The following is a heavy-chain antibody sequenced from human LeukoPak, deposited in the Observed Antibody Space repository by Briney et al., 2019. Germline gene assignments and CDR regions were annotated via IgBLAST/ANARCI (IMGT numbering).Heavy chain of an antibody. V-gene: IGHV1-2*02. CDR3: ARGGVALSYYGMDV. CDR1: GYTFTGYY. CDR2: INPNSGGT. D-gene: IGHD2-8*01. Sequence: ASVKVSCKASGYTFTGYYMHWVRQTPGQGLEWMGWINPNSGGTNYAQKFQGRVTMTRDTSISTAYMELSRLRSDDTAVYYCARGGVALSYYGMDVWGQGTTVTVSS. J-gene: IGHJ6*02.